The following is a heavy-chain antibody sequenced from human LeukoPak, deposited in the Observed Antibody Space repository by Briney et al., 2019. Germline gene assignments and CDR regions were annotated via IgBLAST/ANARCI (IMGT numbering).Heavy chain of an antibody. V-gene: IGHV1-8*01. D-gene: IGHD3-22*01. CDR3: ARGHRGRYYDSSGYYYFDY. CDR1: GYTFTSYD. Sequence: ASVKVSCKASGYTFTSYDINWVRQATGQGLEWMGWMNPNSGNTGYAQKFQGRVTMTRNTSISTAYMELSSLRSEDTAVYYCARGHRGRYYDSSGYYYFDYWGQGTLVTVSS. J-gene: IGHJ4*02. CDR2: MNPNSGNT.